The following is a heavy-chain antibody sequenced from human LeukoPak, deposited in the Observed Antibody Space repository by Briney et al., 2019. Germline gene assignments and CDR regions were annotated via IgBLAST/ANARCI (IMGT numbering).Heavy chain of an antibody. J-gene: IGHJ4*02. V-gene: IGHV3-53*01. CDR3: AKDHGALAPNGY. Sequence: GGSLRLSCAASGFTVSDNYMSWVRQAPGKGLDCVSAILSTGSTYYADSVKGRFTISRDNSKNTLYLKMNTLRVEDTAVYYCAKDHGALAPNGYWGQGTLVAVSS. CDR1: GFTVSDNY. CDR2: ILSTGST. D-gene: IGHD2-8*01.